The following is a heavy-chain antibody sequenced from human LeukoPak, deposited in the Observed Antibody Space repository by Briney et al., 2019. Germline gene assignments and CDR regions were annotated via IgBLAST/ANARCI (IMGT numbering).Heavy chain of an antibody. J-gene: IGHJ6*02. CDR2: IIPIFGTA. CDR3: ARGPSPLSHEVYYYYYGMDV. CDR1: GGTFSSYA. V-gene: IGHV1-69*13. Sequence: VASVKVSCKASGGTFSSYAISWVRQAPGQGLEWMGGIIPIFGTANYAQKFQSRVTITADESTSTAYMELSSLRSEDTAVYYCARGPSPLSHEVYYYYYGMDVWGQGTTVTVSS.